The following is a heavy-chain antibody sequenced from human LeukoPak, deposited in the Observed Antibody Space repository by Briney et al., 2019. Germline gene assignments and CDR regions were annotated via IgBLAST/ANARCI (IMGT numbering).Heavy chain of an antibody. CDR3: ARNPTYYYGSGSNNWFDP. Sequence: SETLSLTCAVYGGSFSGYYWSWIRQPPGKGLEWIGKINHSGSTNYNPSLKSRVTISVDTSKNQFSLKLSSVTAADTAVYYCARNPTYYYGSGSNNWFDPWGQGTLVTVSS. J-gene: IGHJ5*02. CDR1: GGSFSGYY. D-gene: IGHD3-10*01. CDR2: INHSGST. V-gene: IGHV4-34*01.